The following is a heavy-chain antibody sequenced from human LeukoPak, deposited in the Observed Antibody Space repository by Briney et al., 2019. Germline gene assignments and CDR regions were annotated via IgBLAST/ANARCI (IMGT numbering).Heavy chain of an antibody. CDR1: GFTFSSYA. J-gene: IGHJ5*02. Sequence: PGRSLRLSCAASGFTFSSYAMHWVRQAPGKGLEWVAVISYDGSNKYYADSVKGRFTIPRDNSKNTLYLQMNSLRAEDTAVYYCASIRFDPWGQGTLVTVSS. CDR2: ISYDGSNK. V-gene: IGHV3-30*01. CDR3: ASIRFDP.